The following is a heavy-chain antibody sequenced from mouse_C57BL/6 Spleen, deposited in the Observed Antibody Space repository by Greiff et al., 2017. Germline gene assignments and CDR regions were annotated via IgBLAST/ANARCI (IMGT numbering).Heavy chain of an antibody. Sequence: VKLQESGPELVKPGASVKISCKASGYAFSSSWMNWVKQRPGKGLEWIGRIYPGDGDTNYNGKFKGKATLTADKSYSTAYMQLSSLTSEDSAVYFCARSGIYYYGSSYNYAMDYWGQGTSVTVSS. CDR1: GYAFSSSW. J-gene: IGHJ4*01. CDR3: ARSGIYYYGSSYNYAMDY. CDR2: IYPGDGDT. D-gene: IGHD1-1*01. V-gene: IGHV1-82*01.